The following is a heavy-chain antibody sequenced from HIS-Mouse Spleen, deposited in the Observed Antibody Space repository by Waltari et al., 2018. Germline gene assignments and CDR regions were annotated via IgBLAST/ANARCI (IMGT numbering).Heavy chain of an antibody. Sequence: QLQLQESGPGLVKPSETLSLTCTVSGGPISSSSSYWGWIRQPPGKGLEWIGSIYYSGSTYYNPSLKSRVTISVDTSKNQFSLKLSSVTAADTAVYYCAREQGYLNWFDPWGQGTLVTVSS. CDR3: AREQGYLNWFDP. CDR1: GGPISSSSSY. CDR2: IYYSGST. D-gene: IGHD2-15*01. J-gene: IGHJ5*02. V-gene: IGHV4-39*07.